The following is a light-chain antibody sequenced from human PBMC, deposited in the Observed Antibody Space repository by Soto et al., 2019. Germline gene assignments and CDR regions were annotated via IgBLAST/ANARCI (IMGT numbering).Light chain of an antibody. CDR2: KAS. CDR3: KQLKSYSELT. CDR1: QSISDW. V-gene: IGKV1-5*03. J-gene: IGKJ4*01. Sequence: DIQMTQSPSTLSASVGDRVTITCRASQSISDWLAWYQQKPGKAPKLLVYKASTLESGVPSRFSGSGSGTEFTLTISSLQPDDFATYYCKQLKSYSELTFGGGTKVEIK.